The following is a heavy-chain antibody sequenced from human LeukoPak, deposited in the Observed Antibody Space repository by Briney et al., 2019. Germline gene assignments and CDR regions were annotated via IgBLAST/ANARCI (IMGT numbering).Heavy chain of an antibody. CDR3: ARARGYNHGPQDYYFDY. CDR2: IKEDGSEK. J-gene: IGHJ4*02. CDR1: GLTF. D-gene: IGHD5-18*01. Sequence: GGSLRLSCAASGLTFSWVRQAPGKGLEWVANIKEDGSEKYYVDSVKGRFTISRGNAKNSLYLQMNSLRAEDTAVYYCARARGYNHGPQDYYFDYWGQGTLVTVSS. V-gene: IGHV3-7*02.